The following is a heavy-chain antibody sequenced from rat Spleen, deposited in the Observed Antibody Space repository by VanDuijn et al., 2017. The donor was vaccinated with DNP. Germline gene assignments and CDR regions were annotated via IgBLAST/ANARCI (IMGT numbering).Heavy chain of an antibody. CDR3: ARWSDYFDY. V-gene: IGHV3-1*01. J-gene: IGHJ2*01. CDR2: ISYSGST. CDR1: GFSITSSY. Sequence: EVQLQESGPGLVKPSQSLSLTCSVTGFSITSSYRWNWIRKFPGNKMEWIGYISYSGSTSYNPSLKSRISITRDTSKNQFFLHLNSVTTEDTATYYCARWSDYFDYWGQGVMVTVSS.